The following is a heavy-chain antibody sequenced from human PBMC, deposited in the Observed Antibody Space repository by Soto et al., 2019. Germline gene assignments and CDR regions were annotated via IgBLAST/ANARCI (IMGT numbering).Heavy chain of an antibody. CDR1: GFTFSSYG. CDR3: ARDYDSSGYPRYYFEY. Sequence: PGGSLRLSCAASGFTFSSYGMHWVRQAPGKGLEWVAVIWYDGSNKYYADSVKGRFTISRDNSKNTLYLQMNSLRAEDTAVYYCARDYDSSGYPRYYFEYWGQGTLVTVSS. CDR2: IWYDGSNK. J-gene: IGHJ4*02. D-gene: IGHD3-22*01. V-gene: IGHV3-33*01.